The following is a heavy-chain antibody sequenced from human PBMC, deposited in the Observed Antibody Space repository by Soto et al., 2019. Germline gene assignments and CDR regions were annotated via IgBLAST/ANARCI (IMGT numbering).Heavy chain of an antibody. Sequence: RGSLRLSCAASGFTFSSYSMNWVRQAPGKGLEWVSSISSSSSYIYYADSVKGRFTISRDNAKNSLYLQMNSLRAEDTAVYYCARDLTGTDAFDIWGQGTMVTVSS. CDR3: ARDLTGTDAFDI. J-gene: IGHJ3*02. D-gene: IGHD7-27*01. V-gene: IGHV3-21*01. CDR2: ISSSSSYI. CDR1: GFTFSSYS.